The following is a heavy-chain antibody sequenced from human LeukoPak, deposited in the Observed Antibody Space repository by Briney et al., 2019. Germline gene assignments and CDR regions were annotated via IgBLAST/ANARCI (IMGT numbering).Heavy chain of an antibody. J-gene: IGHJ5*02. D-gene: IGHD4-11*01. CDR1: GGSMTSHY. CDR2: VFYKGNS. CDR3: TRLTLTKTWFDP. V-gene: IGHV4-59*08. Sequence: SETLSLTCIVSGGSMTSHYWGWIRQPPGKRLEWIGYVFYKGNSNYNPSLKSRLTMPVDTSKNQFSLKLSSVTAADTAVYFCTRLTLTKTWFDPWGQGALVTVSS.